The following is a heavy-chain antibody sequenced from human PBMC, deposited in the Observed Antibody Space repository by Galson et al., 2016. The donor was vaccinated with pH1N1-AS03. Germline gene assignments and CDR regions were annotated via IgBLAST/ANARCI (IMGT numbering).Heavy chain of an antibody. CDR2: IKHDGSEK. CDR3: AGEKFEGAFSGAMFDY. Sequence: SLRLSCAASGFTFRNCWMSWVRQAPGKRLEWVANIKHDGSEKYSVDSVKGRFTISRDNAKNSLYLQLNSLGAEDTAVYYCAGEKFEGAFSGAMFDYWGQGTLVTVSS. J-gene: IGHJ4*02. V-gene: IGHV3-7*03. CDR1: GFTFRNCW. D-gene: IGHD1-26*01.